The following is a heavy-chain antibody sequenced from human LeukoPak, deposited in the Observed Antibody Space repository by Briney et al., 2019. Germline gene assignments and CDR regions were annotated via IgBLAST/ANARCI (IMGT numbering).Heavy chain of an antibody. CDR2: IRSDGSDK. CDR3: ATRAFSSTTYGFGF. J-gene: IGHJ4*02. Sequence: GGSLRLSCAASGFTFSSFSMHWVPQAPGNGLEWVAFIRSDGSDKYYADSLKGRFTISRDNSKNTLYLQLNNLRTEDTAVYHCATRAFSSTTYGFGFWGQGTLVTVSS. D-gene: IGHD3-16*01. V-gene: IGHV3-30*02. CDR1: GFTFSSFS.